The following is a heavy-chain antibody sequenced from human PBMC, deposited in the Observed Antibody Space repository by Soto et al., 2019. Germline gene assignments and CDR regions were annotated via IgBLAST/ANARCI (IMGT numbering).Heavy chain of an antibody. Sequence: QVQLVQSGAEVQKPGSSVKVSCKASGGTFSSYAISWVRQAPGQGLEWMGGIIPIFGTANYAQKFQGRVTITADESTSTAYMELSSLRSEDTAVYYCASSGVDYYDSSGYSPFDYWGQGTLVTVSS. CDR2: IIPIFGTA. CDR1: GGTFSSYA. V-gene: IGHV1-69*01. J-gene: IGHJ4*02. CDR3: ASSGVDYYDSSGYSPFDY. D-gene: IGHD3-22*01.